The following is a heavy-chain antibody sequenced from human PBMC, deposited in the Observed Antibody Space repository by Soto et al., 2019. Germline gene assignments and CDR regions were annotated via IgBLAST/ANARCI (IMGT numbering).Heavy chain of an antibody. J-gene: IGHJ4*02. CDR2: IIPILGIA. CDR1: GGTFSSYT. V-gene: IGHV1-69*02. CDR3: PSDRSSGWRHDHY. Sequence: QVQLVQSGAEVKKPGSSVKVSCKASGGTFSSYTISWVRQAPGQGLEWMGRIIPILGIANYAQKFQGRVTXTXDXXTSPAYMELSSLRPEDTAVYYCPSDRSSGWRHDHYWGQGNLVPVSS. D-gene: IGHD6-19*01.